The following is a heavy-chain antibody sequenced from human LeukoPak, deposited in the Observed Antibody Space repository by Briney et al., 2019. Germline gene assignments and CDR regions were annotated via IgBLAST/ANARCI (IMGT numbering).Heavy chain of an antibody. CDR3: ARAQLSIVVVPAATGSGYYYGMDV. J-gene: IGHJ6*04. CDR2: ISSSSSYI. CDR1: GFTFSSYS. V-gene: IGHV3-21*01. D-gene: IGHD2-2*01. Sequence: GGSLRLSCAASGFTFSSYSMNWVRQAPGKGLEWVSSISSSSSYIYCADSVKGRFTISRDNAKNSLYLQMNSLRAEDTAVYYCARAQLSIVVVPAATGSGYYYGMDVWGKGTTVTVSS.